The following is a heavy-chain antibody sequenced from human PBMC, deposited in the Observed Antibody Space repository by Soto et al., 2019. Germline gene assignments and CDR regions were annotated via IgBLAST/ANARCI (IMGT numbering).Heavy chain of an antibody. J-gene: IGHJ4*02. Sequence: GGSLRLSCAASGFTFSSYAMSWVRQAPGKGLEWVSAISGSGGSTYYADSVKGRFTISRDNSKNTLYLQMNSLRAEDTAVYYCAKDLSELDCSSTSCYMNDYWGQGTLVTVSS. V-gene: IGHV3-23*01. CDR3: AKDLSELDCSSTSCYMNDY. D-gene: IGHD2-2*02. CDR2: ISGSGGST. CDR1: GFTFSSYA.